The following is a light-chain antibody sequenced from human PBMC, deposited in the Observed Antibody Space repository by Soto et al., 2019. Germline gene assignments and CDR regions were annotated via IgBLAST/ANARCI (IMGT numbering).Light chain of an antibody. CDR2: GAS. J-gene: IGKJ1*01. CDR3: QQYGSSQT. Sequence: EIVMTQSPATLSVSPGERATLSCRASQSVNIYLAWYQQKPGQAPRLLIFGASSRATGIPARFSGSGSGTDFTLTISSLEPEDFAVYYCQQYGSSQTFGQGTKVDI. V-gene: IGKV3D-15*01. CDR1: QSVNIY.